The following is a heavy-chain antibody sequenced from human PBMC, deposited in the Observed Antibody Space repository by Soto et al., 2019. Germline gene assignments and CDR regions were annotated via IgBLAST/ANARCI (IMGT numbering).Heavy chain of an antibody. D-gene: IGHD2-21*02. V-gene: IGHV3-23*01. CDR2: ISGSGGST. CDR1: GFTFSSYA. Sequence: GGSLRLSCAASGFTFSSYAMSWVRQAPGKGLEWVSAISGSGGSTYYADSVKGRFTISRDNSKNTLYLQMNSLRAEDPAVYYSATALYDQPLLLYPTPSIDYWGQGTLVTVSS. CDR3: ATALYDQPLLLYPTPSIDY. J-gene: IGHJ4*02.